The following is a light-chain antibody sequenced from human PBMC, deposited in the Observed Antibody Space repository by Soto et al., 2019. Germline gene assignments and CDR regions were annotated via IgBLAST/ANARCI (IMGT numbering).Light chain of an antibody. CDR1: QSIGNY. Sequence: DIGMTQSSVSMSASEGERVTITCRASQSIGNYLNWYQQKAGEVPKLLIYSASSLQSGVPSRFSGSASGRDFTFSISNLQPEGVATRYSQQSFRLHITCGRGTRLEIK. V-gene: IGKV1-39*01. J-gene: IGKJ5*01. CDR3: QQSFRLHIT. CDR2: SAS.